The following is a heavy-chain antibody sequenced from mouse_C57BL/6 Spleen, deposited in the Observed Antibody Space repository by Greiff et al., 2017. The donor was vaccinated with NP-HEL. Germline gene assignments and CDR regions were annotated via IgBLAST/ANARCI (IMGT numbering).Heavy chain of an antibody. J-gene: IGHJ4*01. CDR2: ISDGGSYT. CDR3: ARDDYGYEGYAMDY. D-gene: IGHD2-2*01. V-gene: IGHV5-4*01. Sequence: EVQGVESGGGLVKPGGSLKLSCAASGFTFSSYAMSWVRQTPEKRLEWVATISDGGSYTYYPDNVKGRFTISRDNAKNNLYLQMSHLKSEDTAMYYCARDDYGYEGYAMDYWGQGTSVTVSS. CDR1: GFTFSSYA.